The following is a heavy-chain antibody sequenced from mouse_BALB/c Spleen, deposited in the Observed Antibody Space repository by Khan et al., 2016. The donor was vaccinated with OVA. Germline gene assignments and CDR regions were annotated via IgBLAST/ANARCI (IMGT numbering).Heavy chain of an antibody. CDR1: GYTFTTHW. V-gene: IGHV1-7*01. CDR3: ARVGYAYAVDY. D-gene: IGHD2-14*01. J-gene: IGHJ4*01. Sequence: QVQLQQSGAERAKPGASVKMSCKASGYTFTTHWMHWVKQRPGQGLEWIGYINPTTGFSEFNHKFKDKATLTADTSSSTAYMQLSSLTSEDSAVYYCARVGYAYAVDYWGQGTSVTVSS. CDR2: INPTTGFS.